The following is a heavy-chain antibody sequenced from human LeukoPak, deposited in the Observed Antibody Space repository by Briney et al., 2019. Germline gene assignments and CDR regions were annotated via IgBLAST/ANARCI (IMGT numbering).Heavy chain of an antibody. V-gene: IGHV4-30-2*01. CDR1: GGSISSGGYY. CDR2: IFHSGST. J-gene: IGHJ4*02. Sequence: SQTLSLTCTVYGGSISSGGYYWNWIRQPPGKGLEWIGYIFHSGSTYYNPSLKSRVTISVDRSKNQFSLKLNSVTAADTAVYYCARDLEGAVLDYWGQGTLVTVSS. CDR3: ARDLEGAVLDY. D-gene: IGHD3-16*01.